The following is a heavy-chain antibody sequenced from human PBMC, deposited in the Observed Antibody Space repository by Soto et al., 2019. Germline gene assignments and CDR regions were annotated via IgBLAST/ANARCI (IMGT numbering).Heavy chain of an antibody. CDR3: ARSSSRADYRFYYYYGMDV. Sequence: ASVKVSCKASGYTFTSYYMHWVRQAPGQGLEWMGIINPSGGSTSYAQKFQGRVTMTRDTSTSTVYMELSGLGPEDTAVYFCARSSSRADYRFYYYYGMDVWGQGTTVTVSS. J-gene: IGHJ6*02. CDR2: INPSGGST. D-gene: IGHD3-16*02. V-gene: IGHV1-46*01. CDR1: GYTFTSYY.